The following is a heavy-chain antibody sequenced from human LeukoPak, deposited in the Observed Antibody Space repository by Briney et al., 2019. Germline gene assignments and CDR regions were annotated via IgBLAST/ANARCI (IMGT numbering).Heavy chain of an antibody. V-gene: IGHV3-53*01. Sequence: PGGSLRLSCAASGFTVSSNYMSWVRQAPGMGLEWVSVIYSGGTTYYADSVKGRFTISRDNSKNMLYLQMNSLRAEDTAVYYCARAPRGYNYQFDYWGQGTLVTVSS. J-gene: IGHJ4*02. CDR1: GFTVSSNY. CDR2: IYSGGTT. CDR3: ARAPRGYNYQFDY. D-gene: IGHD5-24*01.